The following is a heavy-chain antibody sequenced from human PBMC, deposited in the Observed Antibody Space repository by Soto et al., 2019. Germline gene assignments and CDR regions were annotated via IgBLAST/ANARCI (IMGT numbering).Heavy chain of an antibody. Sequence: PSETLSLTCTVSGGSISSGGYYWIWVRQHPGKGLEWIGYIYYSGSTYYNPSLKSRVTISVDTSKNQFSLKLSSVTAADTAVYYCARAGYYDSSGHYQGPDAFDIWGQGTMVTVSS. CDR1: GGSISSGGYY. CDR3: ARAGYYDSSGHYQGPDAFDI. J-gene: IGHJ3*02. CDR2: IYYSGST. V-gene: IGHV4-31*03. D-gene: IGHD3-22*01.